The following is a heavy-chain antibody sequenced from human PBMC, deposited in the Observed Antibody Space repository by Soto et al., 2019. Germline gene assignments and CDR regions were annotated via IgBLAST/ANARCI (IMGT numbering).Heavy chain of an antibody. CDR1: GFTFSSYA. J-gene: IGHJ6*02. V-gene: IGHV3-30-3*01. D-gene: IGHD4-17*01. CDR2: ISYDGSNK. CDR3: ARDFAKRTPTVVNYYYGMDV. Sequence: ALRLSCAASGFTFSSYAMHWVRQAPGKGLEWVAVISYDGSNKYYADSVKGRFTISRDNSKNTLYLQMNSLRAEDTAVYYCARDFAKRTPTVVNYYYGMDVWGQGTTVTVSS.